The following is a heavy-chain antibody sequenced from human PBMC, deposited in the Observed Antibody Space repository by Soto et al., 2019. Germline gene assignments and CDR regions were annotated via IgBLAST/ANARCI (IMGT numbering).Heavy chain of an antibody. CDR2: ISSNGGST. D-gene: IGHD3-10*01. V-gene: IGHV3-64D*06. CDR1: GFTFSSYA. Sequence: GGSLRLSCSASGFTFSSYAMHWVRQAPGKGLEYVSAISSNGGSTYYADSVKGRFTISRDNSKNTLYLQMSSLGAEDTAVYYCVKAPDSSGSIKGDNWFDPWGQGTLVTVS. CDR3: VKAPDSSGSIKGDNWFDP. J-gene: IGHJ5*02.